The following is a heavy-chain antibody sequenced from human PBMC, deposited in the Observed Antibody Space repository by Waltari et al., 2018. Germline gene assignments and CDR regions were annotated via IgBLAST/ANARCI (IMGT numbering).Heavy chain of an antibody. CDR1: GYTLTAYY. CDR3: ARDRAGAHLDY. CDR2: LNPPSGVA. Sequence: QVQLVQSGAEVKKPGASVKISCKPSGYTLTAYYIYWLRQAPGQQFECRGWLNPPSGVAAYSPNSQRRITMTWDTSSSTASMDVTGLTTDDTAVYYCARDRAGAHLDYWGQGSLVTVSS. V-gene: IGHV1-2*02. D-gene: IGHD3-10*01. J-gene: IGHJ4*02.